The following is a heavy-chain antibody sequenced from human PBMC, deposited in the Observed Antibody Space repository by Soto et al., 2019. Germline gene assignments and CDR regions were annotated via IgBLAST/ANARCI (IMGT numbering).Heavy chain of an antibody. CDR1: GGSISRSNYY. Sequence: QLQLQESGPGLVKPSETLSLTCTVSGGSISRSNYYWGWIRQPPGKGLEWIGNIYYSGSTYYNPSLKSRVTIYVDTSKNQFSLKLSSVTGADTAVYYCVRHPRQSTSYVDYWCQGTLVSVSS. J-gene: IGHJ4*02. D-gene: IGHD2-2*01. CDR2: IYYSGST. CDR3: VRHPRQSTSYVDY. V-gene: IGHV4-39*01.